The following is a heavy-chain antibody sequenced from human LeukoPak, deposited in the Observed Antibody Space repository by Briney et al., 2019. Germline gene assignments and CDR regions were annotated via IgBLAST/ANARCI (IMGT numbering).Heavy chain of an antibody. Sequence: QAGGSLRLSCAASGFSFSSFWMHWVRQAPEKGLMWVSGISAGGDLTFHADPVKGRFTISRDNSKNTPYLQMNSLRADDTAEYYCAKSLLTTASGTGRAFDLWGQGTMVTVSS. D-gene: IGHD1-26*01. CDR3: AKSLLTTASGTGRAFDL. J-gene: IGHJ3*01. V-gene: IGHV3-23*01. CDR2: ISAGGDLT. CDR1: GFSFSSFW.